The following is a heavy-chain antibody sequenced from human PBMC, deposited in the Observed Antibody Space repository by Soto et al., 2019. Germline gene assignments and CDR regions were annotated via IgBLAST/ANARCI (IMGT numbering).Heavy chain of an antibody. V-gene: IGHV4-34*01. CDR1: GGSFSGYY. CDR3: ARWGSTMYYDSCSGYKDDAFDI. Sequence: SETLSLTCAVYGGSFSGYYWSWIRQPPGKGLEWIGEINHSGSTNYNPSLKSRVTISVDTSKNQFSLKLSSVTAADTAVYYCARWGSTMYYDSCSGYKDDAFDIWGQGTMVTVSS. J-gene: IGHJ3*02. D-gene: IGHD3-3*01. CDR2: INHSGST.